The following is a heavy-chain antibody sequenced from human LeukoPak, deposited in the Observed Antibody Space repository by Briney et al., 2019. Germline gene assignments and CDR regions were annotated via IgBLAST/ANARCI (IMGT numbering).Heavy chain of an antibody. CDR2: IYYSGST. J-gene: IGHJ4*02. Sequence: PSETLSLTCTVSGGSISSYYWSWIRQPPGKGLEWIGYIYYSGSTNYNPSLKSRVTMSVDTSKNQFSLKLSSVTAADTAVYYCARDTTGSGSFDYWGQGTLVTVSS. CDR3: ARDTTGSGSFDY. CDR1: GGSISSYY. V-gene: IGHV4-59*12. D-gene: IGHD4-11*01.